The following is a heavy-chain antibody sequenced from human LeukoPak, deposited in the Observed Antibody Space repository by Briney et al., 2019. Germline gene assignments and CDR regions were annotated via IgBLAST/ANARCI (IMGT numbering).Heavy chain of an antibody. D-gene: IGHD2-15*01. J-gene: IGHJ5*02. CDR1: GFTFSSYW. CDR3: ARDPESGWWPTPRFDP. V-gene: IGHV3-7*01. Sequence: HPGGSLRLSCAASGFTFSSYWMSWVRQAPGKGLEWVANIKQDGSEKYYVDSVKGRFTISRDNAKNSLYLQMNSLRAEDTAVYYCARDPESGWWPTPRFDPWGQGTLVTVSS. CDR2: IKQDGSEK.